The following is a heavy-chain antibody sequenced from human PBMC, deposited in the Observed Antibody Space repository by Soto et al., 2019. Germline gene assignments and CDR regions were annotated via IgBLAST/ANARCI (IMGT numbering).Heavy chain of an antibody. CDR2: FRESGGTT. J-gene: IGHJ2*01. Sequence: GRSLRLSCAASGFGFTFITSAMSLVRQAPGKGLEWVSTFRESGGTTHYANSVKGRFTISRDNSKNTLYLQMNSLRPEDTAVYYCAREPGEVLPGIAASASGGDWYFALWGRGTLVTVSS. CDR3: AREPGEVLPGIAASASGGDWYFAL. D-gene: IGHD6-13*01. CDR1: GFGFTFITSA. V-gene: IGHV3-23*01.